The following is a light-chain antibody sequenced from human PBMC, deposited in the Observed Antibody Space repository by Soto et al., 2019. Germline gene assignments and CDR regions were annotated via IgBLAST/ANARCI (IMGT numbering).Light chain of an antibody. CDR3: QQRSNLPLT. V-gene: IGKV3-11*01. CDR2: DAS. CDR1: QSVSSY. Sequence: EIVLTQSPGTLSLSPGERGTLSCRASQSVSSYLAWYQQKPGQAPRLLIYDASNRATGIPARFIGSGSGTDFTLTISSLEPEDFAVYYCQQRSNLPLTFGGGTKVEIK. J-gene: IGKJ4*01.